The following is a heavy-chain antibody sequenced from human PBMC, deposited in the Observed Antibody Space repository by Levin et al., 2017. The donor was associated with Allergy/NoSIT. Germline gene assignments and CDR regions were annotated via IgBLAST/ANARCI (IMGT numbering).Heavy chain of an antibody. CDR1: GFTFSSYA. V-gene: IGHV3-64D*06. Sequence: GGSLRLSCSASGFTFSSYAMHWVRQAPGKGLEYVSAISSNGGSTYYADSVKGRFTISRDNSKNTLYLQMSSLRAEDTAAYYCVKDPSYYDFWSGYFHPSIDYWGQGTLVTVSS. CDR2: ISSNGGST. D-gene: IGHD3-3*01. J-gene: IGHJ4*02. CDR3: VKDPSYYDFWSGYFHPSIDY.